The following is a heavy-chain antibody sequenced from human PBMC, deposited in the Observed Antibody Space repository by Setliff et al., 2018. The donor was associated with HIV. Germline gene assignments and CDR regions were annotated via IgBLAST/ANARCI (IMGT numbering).Heavy chain of an antibody. J-gene: IGHJ4*02. V-gene: IGHV4-4*07. CDR2: IYGTGST. CDR1: GGSISGSY. Sequence: PSETLSLTCTVSGGSISGSYWNWFRRPAGQGLEWIGRIYGTGSTFYNPSFKSRATFAVDTARSQFPLNLRTVTAADTAVYYCARDLGSGHFDYWGQGTLVTVSS. CDR3: ARDLGSGHFDY.